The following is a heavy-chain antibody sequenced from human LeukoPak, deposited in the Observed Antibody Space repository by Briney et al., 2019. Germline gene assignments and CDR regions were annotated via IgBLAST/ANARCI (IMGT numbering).Heavy chain of an antibody. D-gene: IGHD4-11*01. CDR3: ARHQHSNSYYYYYYYMDV. Sequence: SETLSLTCTVSGGSISSSSYYWGWIRQPPGKGLEWIGSMFYSGSTYYNPSLKSRVTISADTSKNQFSLKLSSVTAADTAVYYCARHQHSNSYYYYYYYMDVWGKGTTVTVSS. V-gene: IGHV4-39*01. J-gene: IGHJ6*03. CDR1: GGSISSSSYY. CDR2: MFYSGST.